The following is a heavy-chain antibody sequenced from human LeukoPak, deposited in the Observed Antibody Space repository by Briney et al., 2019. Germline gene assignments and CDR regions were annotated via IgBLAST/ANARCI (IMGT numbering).Heavy chain of an antibody. J-gene: IGHJ3*02. CDR2: ISYDGSNK. CDR3: ARGAFDI. Sequence: PGGSLRLSCAASGFTFISYAMHWVRQAPGKGLEWVAVISYDGSNKYYADSVKGRFTISRDNSKNTLYLQMNSLRAEDTAVYYCARGAFDIWGQGTMVTVSS. V-gene: IGHV3-30-3*01. CDR1: GFTFISYA.